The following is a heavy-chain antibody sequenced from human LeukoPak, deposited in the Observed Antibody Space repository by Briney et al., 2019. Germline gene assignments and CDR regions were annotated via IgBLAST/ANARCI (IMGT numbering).Heavy chain of an antibody. CDR1: GDSISSTNYY. V-gene: IGHV4-39*07. J-gene: IGHJ6*03. Sequence: SETLSLTCTVSGDSISSTNYYWGWIRQPPGKGLEWIGSIYYSGSTFNNPSLKSRVTISVDTSKNQFSLKVSSVTAADTAVYYCARVALGYYSSTSCYRVYYYYYYYMDVWGKGTTVTVSS. D-gene: IGHD2-2*02. CDR3: ARVALGYYSSTSCYRVYYYYYYYMDV. CDR2: IYYSGST.